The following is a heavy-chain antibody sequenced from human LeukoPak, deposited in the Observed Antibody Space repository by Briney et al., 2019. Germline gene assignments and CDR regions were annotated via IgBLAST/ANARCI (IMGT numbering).Heavy chain of an antibody. CDR2: IWYDGSNK. V-gene: IGHV3-33*06. Sequence: GGSLRLSCAASGFTFSGYGMHWVRQAPGKGLEWVAVIWYDGSNKYYADSVKGRFTISRDNSKNTLYLQMNSLRAEDTAVYYCAKDYDFWSGYSDYWGQGTLVTVSS. D-gene: IGHD3-3*01. CDR1: GFTFSGYG. J-gene: IGHJ4*02. CDR3: AKDYDFWSGYSDY.